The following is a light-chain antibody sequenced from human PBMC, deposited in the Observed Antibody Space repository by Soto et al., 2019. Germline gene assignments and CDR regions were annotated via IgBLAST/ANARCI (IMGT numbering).Light chain of an antibody. CDR1: QSISSY. J-gene: IGKJ3*01. CDR2: AAS. Sequence: DIQMTQSPSSLSASVGDRVTITCRASQSISSYLSWYQQRPGKAPKLLIYAASSLQRGVPSRFSGGKSGTDFILTISSLQPEDIATYYCQQSYTTPLTCGPGTKVDIK. CDR3: QQSYTTPLT. V-gene: IGKV1-39*01.